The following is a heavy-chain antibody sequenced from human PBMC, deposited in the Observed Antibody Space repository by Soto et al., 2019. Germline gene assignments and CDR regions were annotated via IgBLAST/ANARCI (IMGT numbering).Heavy chain of an antibody. CDR3: ARVGWVVVAATDNWFDP. Sequence: ASVKVACKGSGYTFTSYGISWVRQAPGQGLEWMGWISAYNGNTNYAQKLQGRVTMATDTSTSTAYMELRSLRSDDTAVYYCARVGWVVVAATDNWFDPWGQGTLVTVSS. D-gene: IGHD2-15*01. J-gene: IGHJ5*02. CDR2: ISAYNGNT. CDR1: GYTFTSYG. V-gene: IGHV1-18*01.